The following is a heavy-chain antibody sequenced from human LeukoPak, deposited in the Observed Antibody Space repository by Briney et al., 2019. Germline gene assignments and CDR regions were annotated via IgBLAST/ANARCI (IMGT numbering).Heavy chain of an antibody. CDR2: IHTSGST. V-gene: IGHV4-4*07. CDR1: GGSISSYY. Sequence: SGTLSLTCIVSGGSISSYYWSWIRQPAGMGLEWIGQIHTSGSTNYNPSLKSRVAMSVDTSKNQFSLELSSVTAADTAVYYCAGRAQTTGWSFDYWGQGALVTVSS. D-gene: IGHD6-19*01. CDR3: AGRAQTTGWSFDY. J-gene: IGHJ4*02.